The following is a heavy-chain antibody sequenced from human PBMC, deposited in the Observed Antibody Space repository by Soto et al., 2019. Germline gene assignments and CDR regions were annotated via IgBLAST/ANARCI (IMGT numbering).Heavy chain of an antibody. J-gene: IGHJ4*02. CDR3: ARDLGGWPDY. Sequence: ASVKVSCKASGYTFTSSAMHWVRQAPGQRLEWMAWINAGNGNTKYSQKFQDRVTITRDTSASTACMELSSLRSEDTAVYYCARDLGGWPDYWGQGTLVTVSS. CDR1: GYTFTSSA. D-gene: IGHD6-19*01. V-gene: IGHV1-3*01. CDR2: INAGNGNT.